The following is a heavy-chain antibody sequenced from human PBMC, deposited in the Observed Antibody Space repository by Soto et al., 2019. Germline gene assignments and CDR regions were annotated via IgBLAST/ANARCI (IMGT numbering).Heavy chain of an antibody. D-gene: IGHD6-25*01. CDR2: IYYSGST. CDR1: RGSISRGTNY. V-gene: IGHV4-39*01. Sequence: SETLSLTCTVSRGSISRGTNYWAWIRQPPGKGREWIANIYYSGSTFYNPSLKSRVTISLDTSKNQFSLKLRFVTAADTDVYYCARHEAGWYFDSWGQGTLVTVSS. CDR3: ARHEAGWYFDS. J-gene: IGHJ4*02.